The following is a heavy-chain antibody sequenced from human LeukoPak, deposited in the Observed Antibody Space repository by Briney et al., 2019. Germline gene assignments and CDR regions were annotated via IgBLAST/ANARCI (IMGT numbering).Heavy chain of an antibody. V-gene: IGHV3-30*18. CDR2: ISSDGNNK. D-gene: IGHD3-22*01. CDR1: GFTFSRHG. J-gene: IGHJ4*02. Sequence: GGSLRLSCAPSGFTFSRHGMHWVRQAPGKGLEWVAVISSDGNNKNYVDSVKGRFTFSRDNSKNTLYLQMNSLRAGDTAVYYCAKGNDIGGYYYPHFDYWGQGTLVTVSS. CDR3: AKGNDIGGYYYPHFDY.